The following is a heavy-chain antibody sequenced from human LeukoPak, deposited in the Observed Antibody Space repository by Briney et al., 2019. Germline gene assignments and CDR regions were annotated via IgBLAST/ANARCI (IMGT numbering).Heavy chain of an antibody. J-gene: IGHJ4*02. CDR2: IYYSGST. Sequence: SETLSLTCTVSGGSISNGDYYWSWIRQHPGKGLEWIGYIYYSGSTYYNPSLKSRVTISVDTSKNQFSLKLSSVTAADTAVYYCASDRYSSSFDYWGQGTLVTVSS. V-gene: IGHV4-31*03. CDR1: GGSISNGDYY. D-gene: IGHD6-13*01. CDR3: ASDRYSSSFDY.